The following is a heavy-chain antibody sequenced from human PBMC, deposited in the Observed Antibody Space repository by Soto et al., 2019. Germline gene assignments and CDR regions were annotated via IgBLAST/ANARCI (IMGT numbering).Heavy chain of an antibody. V-gene: IGHV3-23*01. CDR3: AKDKPYYYDRSGPYYFDY. Sequence: GGSLRLSCAASGFTFSSYAMSWVRQAPGKGLEWVSAISGSGGSTYYADSVKGRFTISRDNSKNTLYLQMNSLRAEDTAVYYCAKDKPYYYDRSGPYYFDYWGQGTLVHVSS. J-gene: IGHJ4*02. D-gene: IGHD3-22*01. CDR1: GFTFSSYA. CDR2: ISGSGGST.